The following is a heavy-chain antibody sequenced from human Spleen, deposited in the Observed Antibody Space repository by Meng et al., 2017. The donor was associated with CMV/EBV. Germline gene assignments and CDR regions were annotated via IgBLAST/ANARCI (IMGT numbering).Heavy chain of an antibody. D-gene: IGHD3-22*01. CDR2: IYYRGRT. Sequence: GSYWSWIPPPPGKGLEWIGSIYYRGRTYYNPSLKSRVTISVDTSKNQFSLKLSSVTAADTAVYYCARAYRTRYYDSSGYNNNWFDPWGQGTLVTVSS. V-gene: IGHV4-31*02. CDR3: ARAYRTRYYDSSGYNNNWFDP. CDR1: GSY. J-gene: IGHJ5*02.